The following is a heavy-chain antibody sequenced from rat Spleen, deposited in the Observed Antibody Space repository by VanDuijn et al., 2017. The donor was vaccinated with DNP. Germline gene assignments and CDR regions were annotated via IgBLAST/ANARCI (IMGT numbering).Heavy chain of an antibody. CDR2: IIYDGSST. V-gene: IGHV5-22*01. D-gene: IGHD1-2*01. CDR3: STLNYYASLSGYFDY. CDR1: GFTFTNYY. Sequence: EVQLVESGGGLVQPGKSMRLSCAASGFTFTNYYMAWVRQAPKKGLEWVATIIYDGSSTYYGDSVKGRFTISRDNAKRTLHLQMDSLRSEDTATYYCSTLNYYASLSGYFDYWGQGVMVTVSS. J-gene: IGHJ2*01.